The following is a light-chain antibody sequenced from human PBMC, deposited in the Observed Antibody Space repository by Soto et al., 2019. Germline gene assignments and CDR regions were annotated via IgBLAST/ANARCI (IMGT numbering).Light chain of an antibody. CDR3: SSYTVSRNTVV. CDR2: DVN. V-gene: IGLV2-14*01. CDR1: SSDVAGYNY. Sequence: QAVVTQPASVSGSPGQSITISCTGTSSDVAGYNYVSWYQHHPGKAPKLMIYDVNNRPSGVSNRFSGSKSGNTASLTISGLQAEDEADYYCSSYTVSRNTVVFGGGTKLTVL. J-gene: IGLJ2*01.